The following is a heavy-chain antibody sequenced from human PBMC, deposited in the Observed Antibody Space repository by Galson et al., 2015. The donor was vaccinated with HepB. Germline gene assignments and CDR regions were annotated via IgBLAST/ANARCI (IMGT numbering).Heavy chain of an antibody. J-gene: IGHJ4*02. D-gene: IGHD2-21*02. CDR2: ISTYNGNT. CDR3: VRDVYCGGDCYFEHYFDY. Sequence: SVKVSCKASGYTFTSYGINWVRQAPGQGLEWMGWISTYNGNTNYAQNFQGRVTMTTDTSTNTAYMELRSLRSDDTAMYYCVRDVYCGGDCYFEHYFDYWGQGTLVTVSS. CDR1: GYTFTSYG. V-gene: IGHV1-18*04.